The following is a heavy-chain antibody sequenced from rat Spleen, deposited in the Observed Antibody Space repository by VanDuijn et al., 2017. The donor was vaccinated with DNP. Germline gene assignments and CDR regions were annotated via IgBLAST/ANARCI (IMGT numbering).Heavy chain of an antibody. CDR3: ARPDY. Sequence: EVQLVESGGGLVQPGRSLKLSCTASGFTFSHYYMAWVRQAPKKGLEWVASINYDGSSTSYRDSVKGRFTISRDNAENTLFLQVDSLRSEDTATYYCARPDYWGQGVMVTVSS. J-gene: IGHJ2*01. CDR2: INYDGSST. CDR1: GFTFSHYY. V-gene: IGHV5-7*01.